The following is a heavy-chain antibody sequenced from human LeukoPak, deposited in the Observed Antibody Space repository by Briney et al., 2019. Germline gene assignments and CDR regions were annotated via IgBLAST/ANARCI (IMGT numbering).Heavy chain of an antibody. CDR2: ISAYNGNT. CDR1: GYTFTSYG. D-gene: IGHD6-19*01. Sequence: ASVKVSCKASGYTFTSYGIGWVRQAPGQGLEWMGWISAYNGNTNYAQKFQGRVTMTTDTSTSTAYMELRTLRSDDTAVYYCARGGCGWSRDYWGQRTLVTVSS. CDR3: ARGGCGWSRDY. V-gene: IGHV1-18*01. J-gene: IGHJ4*02.